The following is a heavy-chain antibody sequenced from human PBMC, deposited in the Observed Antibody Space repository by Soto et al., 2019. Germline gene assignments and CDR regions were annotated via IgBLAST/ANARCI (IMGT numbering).Heavy chain of an antibody. J-gene: IGHJ1*01. CDR3: AKGLGYSSSSGGYFQH. CDR1: GFTFSSYA. V-gene: IGHV3-23*01. Sequence: GGSLRLSCAASGFTFSSYAMSWVRQAPGKGLGWVSAISGSGGSTYYADSVKGRFTISRDNSKNTLYLQMNSLRAEDTAVYYCAKGLGYSSSSGGYFQHWGQGTLVTVSS. D-gene: IGHD6-6*01. CDR2: ISGSGGST.